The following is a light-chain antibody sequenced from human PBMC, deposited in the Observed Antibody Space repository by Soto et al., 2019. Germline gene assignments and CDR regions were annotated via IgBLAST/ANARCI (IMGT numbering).Light chain of an antibody. CDR1: QSISSW. J-gene: IGKJ1*01. Sequence: DIQMTQSPSTLSASVGDRVTITCRASQSISSWLAWYQQKPGKAPKLLIYKASSSESGVPSRFSGSGSGTEFTLTISSLQPDDFATYYGQQYNSYSPTFGQGTKVEIK. CDR2: KAS. V-gene: IGKV1-5*03. CDR3: QQYNSYSPT.